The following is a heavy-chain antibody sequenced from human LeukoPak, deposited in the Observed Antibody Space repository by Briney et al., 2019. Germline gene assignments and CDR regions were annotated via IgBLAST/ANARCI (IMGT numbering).Heavy chain of an antibody. Sequence: SETLSLTCTVSGGSISSSSYYWGWIRQPPGKGLEWIGSVYYSGSTYYNPSLKSRVTISVDTSKNQFSLKLSSVTAADTAVYYCARKAPIAARSSNWFDPWGQGTLVTVSS. CDR1: GGSISSSSYY. J-gene: IGHJ5*02. CDR2: VYYSGST. D-gene: IGHD6-6*01. CDR3: ARKAPIAARSSNWFDP. V-gene: IGHV4-39*07.